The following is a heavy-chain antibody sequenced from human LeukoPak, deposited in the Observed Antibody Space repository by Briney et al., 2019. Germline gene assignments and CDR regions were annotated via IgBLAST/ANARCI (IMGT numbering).Heavy chain of an antibody. CDR1: GYTFTSYA. D-gene: IGHD3-22*01. CDR2: INTNTGNP. J-gene: IGHJ4*02. CDR3: ARDLGSLTYYYDSSGGGGFDY. Sequence: GASVKVSCKASGYTFTSYAMNWVRQAPGQGLEWMGWINTNTGNPTYAQGFTGRFVFSLDTSVSTAYLRISSLKAEDTAVYYCARDLGSLTYYYDSSGGGGFDYWGQGTLVTVSS. V-gene: IGHV7-4-1*02.